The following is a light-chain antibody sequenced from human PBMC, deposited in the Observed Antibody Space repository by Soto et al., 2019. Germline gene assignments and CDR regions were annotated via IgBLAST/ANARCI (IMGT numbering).Light chain of an antibody. CDR1: QTVSSY. CDR2: GAS. CDR3: QQYGTSPIT. J-gene: IGKJ5*01. Sequence: ENVLTQSPGTLSLSPGERATLSCRASQTVSSYLTWYQQRPGQAPRLLISGASRRATGIPDRFSGSGSGTDFTLTIRRLETEDFALYYCQQYGTSPITFGQGTRLDIK. V-gene: IGKV3-20*01.